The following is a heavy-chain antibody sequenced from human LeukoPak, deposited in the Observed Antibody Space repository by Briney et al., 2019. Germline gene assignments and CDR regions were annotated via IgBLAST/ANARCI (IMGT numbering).Heavy chain of an antibody. CDR3: ATGPYSSSWVPFDY. J-gene: IGHJ4*02. D-gene: IGHD6-13*01. V-gene: IGHV1-2*02. Sequence: ASVKVSCKASGYTFTGYYMHWVRQAPGQGLEWMGWINPNSGGTHYAQKFQGRVTMTRDTSINTAYMELSRLRSDDTAVYYCATGPYSSSWVPFDYWGQGSLVTLSS. CDR2: INPNSGGT. CDR1: GYTFTGYY.